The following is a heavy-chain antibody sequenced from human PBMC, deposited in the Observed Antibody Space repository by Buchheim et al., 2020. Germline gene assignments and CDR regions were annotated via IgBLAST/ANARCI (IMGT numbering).Heavy chain of an antibody. Sequence: QVQLQQWGAGLLKPSETLSLTCAVYGGSFSGYYWSWIRQPPGKGLEWIGEINHSGSTNYNPSLKSRVTISVDTSKNQFSLKLSSVTAADTAVYYCARGDYDFWSGTPNGPDYWGQGTL. CDR1: GGSFSGYY. CDR3: ARGDYDFWSGTPNGPDY. D-gene: IGHD3-3*01. J-gene: IGHJ4*02. V-gene: IGHV4-34*01. CDR2: INHSGST.